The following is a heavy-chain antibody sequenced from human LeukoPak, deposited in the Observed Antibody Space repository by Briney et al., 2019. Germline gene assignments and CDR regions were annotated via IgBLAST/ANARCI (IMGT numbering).Heavy chain of an antibody. CDR1: GGSFSGYY. V-gene: IGHV4-34*01. D-gene: IGHD5-12*01. J-gene: IGHJ4*02. CDR3: ARGEWLRSWFAY. Sequence: SETLSLTCAVYGGSFSGYYWSWIRQPPEKGLEWIGEINHSGSTNYNPSLKSRVTISVDTSKNQFSLKLSSVTAADTAVYYCARGEWLRSWFAYWGQGTLVTVSS. CDR2: INHSGST.